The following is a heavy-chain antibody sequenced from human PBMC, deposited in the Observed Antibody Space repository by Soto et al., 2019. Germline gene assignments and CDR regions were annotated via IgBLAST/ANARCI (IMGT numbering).Heavy chain of an antibody. CDR3: ARGRTVRNYADDSSDYFYFFDY. D-gene: IGHD3-22*01. Sequence: ETLSLTCTVSGDSISTFYWGWMRQSPGKELEWIGYVYYTGSTNYNPSLKSRVTISVDRSKNQFSLKLTSANAADTAVYYCARGRTVRNYADDSSDYFYFFDYWGQGAQVTVSS. V-gene: IGHV4-59*01. CDR1: GDSISTFY. CDR2: VYYTGST. J-gene: IGHJ4*02.